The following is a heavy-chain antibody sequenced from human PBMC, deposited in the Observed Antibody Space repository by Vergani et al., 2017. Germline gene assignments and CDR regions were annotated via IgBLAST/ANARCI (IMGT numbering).Heavy chain of an antibody. D-gene: IGHD3-22*01. V-gene: IGHV3-48*01. CDR3: ASLQVVVIDNWFAP. CDR1: GFTFSSYS. J-gene: IGHJ5*02. CDR2: ISSSSSTI. Sequence: EVQLVESGGGLVQPGGSLRLSCAASGFTFSSYSMNWVRQAPGKGLEWVSYISSSSSTIYYADSVKGRFTISRDNAKNSLYLQMNSLGAEDTAVYYCASLQVVVIDNWFAPWGQGTLVTVSS.